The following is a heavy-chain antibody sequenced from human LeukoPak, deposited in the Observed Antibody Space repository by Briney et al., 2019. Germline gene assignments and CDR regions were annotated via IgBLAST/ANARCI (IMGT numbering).Heavy chain of an antibody. CDR3: AAHYYDFWSGYYGVDY. V-gene: IGHV4-4*07. CDR1: GGSISSYY. Sequence: SETLSLTCTVSGGSISSYYWSWIRQPAGKGLEWIGRIYTSGSTNYNPSLKSRVTMSVDTPKNQFSLKLSSVTAADTAVYYCAAHYYDFWSGYYGVDYWGQGTLVTVSS. D-gene: IGHD3-3*01. CDR2: IYTSGST. J-gene: IGHJ4*02.